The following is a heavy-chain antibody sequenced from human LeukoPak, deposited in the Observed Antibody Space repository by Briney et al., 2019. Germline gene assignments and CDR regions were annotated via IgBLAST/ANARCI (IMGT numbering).Heavy chain of an antibody. D-gene: IGHD1-26*01. CDR3: ASSDWIRGALSGN. CDR2: ISYDGSNK. J-gene: IGHJ4*02. CDR1: GFTFSSYA. Sequence: PGGSLRLSCAASGFTFSSYAMHWVRQAPGKGLEWVAVISYDGSNKYYADSVKGRFTISRDNSKNTLYLQMNSLRAEDTAVYYCASSDWIRGALSGNWGQGTLVTVSS. V-gene: IGHV3-30-3*01.